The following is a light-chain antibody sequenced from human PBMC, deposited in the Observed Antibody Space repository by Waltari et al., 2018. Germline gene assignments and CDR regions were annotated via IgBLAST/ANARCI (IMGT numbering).Light chain of an antibody. CDR3: CSYAGSRWV. CDR2: DVR. CDR1: SRDVGGYKY. V-gene: IGLV2-11*01. Sequence: QSALTQPRSVSGSPGQSVTISCPGTSRDVGGYKYFSWYHQHPGKAPNRMIFDVRKRPAGVPDRFSGSKSGSTASLTISGLQAEDEADYYCCSYAGSRWVFGGGTKLTVL. J-gene: IGLJ3*02.